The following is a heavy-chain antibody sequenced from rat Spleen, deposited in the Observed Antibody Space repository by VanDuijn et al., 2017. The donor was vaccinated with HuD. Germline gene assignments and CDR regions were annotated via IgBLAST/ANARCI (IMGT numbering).Heavy chain of an antibody. J-gene: IGHJ3*01. CDR3: ARHTRVWWFAF. D-gene: IGHD1-11*01. CDR1: GFTVNDSY. V-gene: IGHV5-25*01. Sequence: EVQLLESGGGSVQPGRSLKLSCVVSGFTVNDSYMAWVRQAPGKGLEWVASITNTGGNTYYPDSVRGRFAISRDDAKSTLYLQMDSLRSEDTATYYCARHTRVWWFAFWGQGTLVTVSS. CDR2: ITNTGGNT.